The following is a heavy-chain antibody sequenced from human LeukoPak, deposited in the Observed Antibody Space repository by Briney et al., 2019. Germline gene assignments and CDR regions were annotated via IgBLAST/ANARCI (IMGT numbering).Heavy chain of an antibody. CDR3: ARGPYSRSRAVPF. Sequence: GGSLRLSCAASGFTVSSNYMSWVRQAPGKGLEWVSVNSGGSTYYADSVKGRFTISRDNSKNTLYLQMNSLRAEDTAVYYCARGPYSRSRAVPFWGQGNLGNGSS. J-gene: IGHJ4*02. D-gene: IGHD6-13*01. CDR1: GFTVSSNY. V-gene: IGHV3-53*01. CDR2: NSGGST.